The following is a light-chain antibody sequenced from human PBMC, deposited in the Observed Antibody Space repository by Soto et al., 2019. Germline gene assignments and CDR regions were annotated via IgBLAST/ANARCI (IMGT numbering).Light chain of an antibody. Sequence: QSALTQPASVSGSPGQSITISCTGTSSDVGGYNYVSWYQQHPGKATKLMIYDVSNRPSGVSNRFSGSKSGNTASLTISGLQAEDEADYYCSSYTSSSTLGRVFGGGTKLTVL. CDR1: SSDVGGYNY. V-gene: IGLV2-14*01. CDR2: DVS. J-gene: IGLJ2*01. CDR3: SSYTSSSTLGRV.